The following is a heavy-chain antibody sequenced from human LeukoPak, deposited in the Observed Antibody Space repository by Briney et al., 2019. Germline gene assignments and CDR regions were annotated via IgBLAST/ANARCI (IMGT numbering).Heavy chain of an antibody. J-gene: IGHJ6*02. Sequence: GGSLRLSCAASGFTFSSYSMNWVRKAPGKGLEWVSSISSSSSYIYYADSVKGRFTISRDNAKNSLYLQMNSLRAEDTAVYYCARAPFTGAVAGGYYYYGMDVWGQGTTVTVSS. D-gene: IGHD6-19*01. V-gene: IGHV3-21*01. CDR1: GFTFSSYS. CDR3: ARAPFTGAVAGGYYYYGMDV. CDR2: ISSSSSYI.